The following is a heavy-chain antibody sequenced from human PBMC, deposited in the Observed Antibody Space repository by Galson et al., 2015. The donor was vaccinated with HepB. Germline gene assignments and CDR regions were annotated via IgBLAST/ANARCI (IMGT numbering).Heavy chain of an antibody. V-gene: IGHV1-69*04. Sequence: SVKVSCKASGGTFSSYAISWVRQAPGQGLEWVGRIIPILGIANYAQKFQGRVTITADKSTSTAYMELSSLRSEDTAVYYCARSVGGGDSSGWYPGSRGMDVWGQGTTVTVSS. CDR2: IIPILGIA. CDR1: GGTFSSYA. J-gene: IGHJ6*02. CDR3: ARSVGGGDSSGWYPGSRGMDV. D-gene: IGHD6-19*01.